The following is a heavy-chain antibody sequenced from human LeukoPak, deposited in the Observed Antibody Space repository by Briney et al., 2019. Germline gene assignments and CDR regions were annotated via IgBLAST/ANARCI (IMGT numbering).Heavy chain of an antibody. Sequence: GGSLRLSCAASGFTFSYYGMHWVRQAPGKGLEWVAFIRYDGNDKFYADSVKGRFTISRDTSRNTLYLQMNSLRAEDTAVYYCARATKTGDLNFDYWGQGTLVTVSS. CDR3: ARATKTGDLNFDY. CDR2: IRYDGNDK. J-gene: IGHJ4*02. CDR1: GFTFSYYG. V-gene: IGHV3-30*02. D-gene: IGHD7-27*01.